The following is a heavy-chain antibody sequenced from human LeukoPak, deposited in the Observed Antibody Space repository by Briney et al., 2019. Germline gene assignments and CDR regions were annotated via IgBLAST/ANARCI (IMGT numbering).Heavy chain of an antibody. CDR3: ARDGEVGVGRWFDP. D-gene: IGHD1-26*01. J-gene: IGHJ5*02. V-gene: IGHV3-7*01. CDR2: IKQDGSEK. Sequence: SGGSLRLSCAASGFTFSSYWMSWVRQAPGKGLEWVANIKQDGSEKYYVDSVKGRFTISRDNAKNSLSLQMNSLKAEDTAVYYCARDGEVGVGRWFDPWGQGTLVTVSS. CDR1: GFTFSSYW.